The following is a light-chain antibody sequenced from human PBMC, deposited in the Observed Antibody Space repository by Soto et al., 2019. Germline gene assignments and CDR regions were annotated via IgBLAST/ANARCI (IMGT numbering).Light chain of an antibody. CDR3: QQHYQWPIT. CDR2: RIS. Sequence: EIVLTQSPDLLSVSPGERASLSCSACQSVGASLAWYQQKPGQAPRLLFYRISTRATGIPARFSGSGSGTEFTLTINSLQSEDFAVYYCQQHYQWPITFGQGTRLEIK. CDR1: QSVGAS. V-gene: IGKV3D-15*01. J-gene: IGKJ5*01.